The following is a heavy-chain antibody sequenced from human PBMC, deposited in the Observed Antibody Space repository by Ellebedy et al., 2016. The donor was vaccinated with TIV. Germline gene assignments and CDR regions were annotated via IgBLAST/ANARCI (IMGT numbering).Heavy chain of an antibody. CDR3: ARVWDIVVVPAAIFVLDY. V-gene: IGHV3-53*01. CDR2: IYSGGST. J-gene: IGHJ4*02. CDR1: GFTVSSNY. D-gene: IGHD2-2*01. Sequence: GESLKISXAASGFTVSSNYMSWVRQAPGKGLEWVSVIYSGGSTYYADSVKGRFTISRDNSKNTLYLQMNSLRAEDTAVYYCARVWDIVVVPAAIFVLDYWGQGTLVTVSS.